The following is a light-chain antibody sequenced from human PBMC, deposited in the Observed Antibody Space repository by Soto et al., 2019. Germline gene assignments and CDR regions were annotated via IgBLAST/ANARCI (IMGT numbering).Light chain of an antibody. J-gene: IGKJ1*01. CDR2: DAS. CDR1: QSVNRY. CDR3: QQHDIYPWT. V-gene: IGKV3-11*01. Sequence: EIELTQSPATLSLSPGERATLSCLASQSVNRYLVWYQQKPGQAPRLLIYDASKRATGIPARFSGSGSGTDFTLTISSLQPEDFAVYYCQQHDIYPWTFGQGTKVDIK.